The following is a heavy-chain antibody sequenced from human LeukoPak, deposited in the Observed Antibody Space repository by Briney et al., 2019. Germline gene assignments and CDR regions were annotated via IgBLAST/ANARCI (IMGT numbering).Heavy chain of an antibody. Sequence: SETLSLTCAVYGGSFSGYYWSWIRQPPGKGLEWIGEINHSGSTNYNPSLKSRVTISVDTSKNQFSLRLSSVTAADTAVYYCATSMSGWYLGTWGQGTLVTVSS. CDR2: INHSGST. V-gene: IGHV4-34*01. J-gene: IGHJ1*01. CDR1: GGSFSGYY. D-gene: IGHD6-19*01. CDR3: ATSMSGWYLGT.